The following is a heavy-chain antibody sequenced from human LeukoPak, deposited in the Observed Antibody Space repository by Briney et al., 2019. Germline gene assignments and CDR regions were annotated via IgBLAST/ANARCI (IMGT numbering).Heavy chain of an antibody. CDR3: ARGELGGRRYCSSTSCYTTMNDY. J-gene: IGHJ4*02. Sequence: SETLSLTCTVSGGSISSYYWSWIRQPAGKGLEWIGRIYTSGSTNYNPSLKSRVTMSVDTSKNQFPLKLTSVTAADTAVYYCARGELGGRRYCSSTSCYTTMNDYWGQGTLVTVSS. CDR2: IYTSGST. CDR1: GGSISSYY. V-gene: IGHV4-4*07. D-gene: IGHD2-2*02.